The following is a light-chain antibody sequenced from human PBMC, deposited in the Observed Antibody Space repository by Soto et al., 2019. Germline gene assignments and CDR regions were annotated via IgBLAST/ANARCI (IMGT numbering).Light chain of an antibody. CDR1: SSDVGAYNL. V-gene: IGLV2-23*01. CDR3: CSYAGSRTVV. Sequence: QPVLTQPASVSGSPEQSITISCTGTSSDVGAYNLVSWYQQLPGKAPRLIIYEGTKRPSGISHRFSGSKSDNTASLTISGLRAEDEAHYHCCSYAGSRTVVFGGGTKVTVL. CDR2: EGT. J-gene: IGLJ2*01.